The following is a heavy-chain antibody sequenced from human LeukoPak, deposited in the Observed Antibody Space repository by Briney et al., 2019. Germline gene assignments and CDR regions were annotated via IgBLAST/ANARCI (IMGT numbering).Heavy chain of an antibody. CDR1: GFTFSKYW. CDR2: IKCDGIDR. Sequence: PGGSLRLSCAASGFTFSKYWMTWVRQAPGKGLEWVANIKCDGIDRSYVDAVKGRCTVSRDNAKTSINLQMNKLRVEDADVYYSVGPYSGGPPFDFWGQGTLVTVSS. D-gene: IGHD6-19*01. CDR3: VGPYSGGPPFDF. V-gene: IGHV3-7*01. J-gene: IGHJ4*02.